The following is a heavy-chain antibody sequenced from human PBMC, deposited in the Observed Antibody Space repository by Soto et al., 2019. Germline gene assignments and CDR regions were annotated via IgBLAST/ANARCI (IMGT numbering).Heavy chain of an antibody. V-gene: IGHV1-3*01. Sequence: ASVKVSCKASGFTFISSAVQWVRQTRGERLEWMGWINAGNGNTKYSQKFQGRVTITRDTSASTAYMELSSLRSEDTAVYYCASEYCGGDCYSAARYGMDVWGQGTTVTVSS. D-gene: IGHD2-21*02. CDR3: ASEYCGGDCYSAARYGMDV. CDR2: INAGNGNT. J-gene: IGHJ6*02. CDR1: GFTFISSA.